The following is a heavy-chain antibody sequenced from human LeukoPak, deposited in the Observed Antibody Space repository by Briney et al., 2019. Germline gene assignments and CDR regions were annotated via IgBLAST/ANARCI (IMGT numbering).Heavy chain of an antibody. J-gene: IGHJ3*02. V-gene: IGHV4-30-2*01. D-gene: IGHD4-17*01. Sequence: SETLSLTCAVSGGSISSGGYSWSWIRQPPGKGLEWIGYIYHSGSTYYNPSLKSRVTISVDRSKNQFSLKLSSVTAADMAVYYCARAYGDLRAFDIWGQGTMVTVSS. CDR2: IYHSGST. CDR1: GGSISSGGYS. CDR3: ARAYGDLRAFDI.